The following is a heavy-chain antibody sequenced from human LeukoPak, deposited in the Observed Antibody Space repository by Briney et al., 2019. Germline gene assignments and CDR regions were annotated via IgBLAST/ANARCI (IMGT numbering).Heavy chain of an antibody. J-gene: IGHJ4*02. V-gene: IGHV3-11*01. CDR2: ISSSGSTI. CDR3: ARDMGQQQLVPDY. D-gene: IGHD6-13*01. CDR1: GITFSDYY. Sequence: GGSLRLSCAASGITFSDYYMSWIRQAPGKGLEWVSYISSSGSTIYYADSVKGRFTISRDNAKNSLYLQMNSLRAEDTAVYYCARDMGQQQLVPDYWGQGTLVTVSS.